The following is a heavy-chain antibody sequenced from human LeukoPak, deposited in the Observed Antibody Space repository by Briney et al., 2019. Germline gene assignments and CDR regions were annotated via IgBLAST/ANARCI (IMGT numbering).Heavy chain of an antibody. CDR1: GHTFTRHY. V-gene: IGHV1-46*01. Sequence: ASVKVSCKSSGHTFTRHYLHWVRQAPGQGLEWVGLINPTGTSAWSAQKFQGRVTLTRDTSISTAYMELSRLRSDDTAVYYCARALRSYSSSWYTGFDYYYYYMDVWGKGTTVTVSS. J-gene: IGHJ6*03. CDR2: INPTGTSA. CDR3: ARALRSYSSSWYTGFDYYYYYMDV. D-gene: IGHD6-13*01.